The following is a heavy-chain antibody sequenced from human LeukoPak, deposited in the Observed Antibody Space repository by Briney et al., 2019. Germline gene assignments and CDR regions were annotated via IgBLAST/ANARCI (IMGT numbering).Heavy chain of an antibody. CDR1: GYTFTRYY. CDR3: ARGYYDSSGYYHPRPFYYFDY. D-gene: IGHD3-22*01. Sequence: ASVKVSCKASGYTFTRYYMHWVRQAPGQGLEWMGWINPNSGGTNYAQKFQGRVTMTRDTSISTAYMELSRLRSDDTAVYYCARGYYDSSGYYHPRPFYYFDYWGQGTLVTVSS. CDR2: INPNSGGT. V-gene: IGHV1-2*02. J-gene: IGHJ4*02.